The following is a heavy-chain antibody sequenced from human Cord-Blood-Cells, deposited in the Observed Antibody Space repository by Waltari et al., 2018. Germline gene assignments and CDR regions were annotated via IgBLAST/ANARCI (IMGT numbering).Heavy chain of an antibody. V-gene: IGHV1-24*01. J-gene: IGHJ3*02. D-gene: IGHD2-15*01. CDR3: ATDCSGGSCYDAFDI. Sequence: QVQLVQSGAEVKKPGASVKVSCKVSGYTLTELSMPWVRTAPGKGLEWMGGFDPEDGETIYAQKFQGRVTMTEDTSTDTAYMELSSLRSEDTAVYYCATDCSGGSCYDAFDIWGQGTMVTVSS. CDR2: FDPEDGET. CDR1: GYTLTELS.